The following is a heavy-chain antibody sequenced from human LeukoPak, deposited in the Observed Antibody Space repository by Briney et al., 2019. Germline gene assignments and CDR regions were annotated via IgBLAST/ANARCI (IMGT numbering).Heavy chain of an antibody. CDR1: GGSIGSSTYY. CDR3: ARQGGTTCERFDP. J-gene: IGHJ5*02. D-gene: IGHD1-1*01. CDR2: IYYSGST. V-gene: IGHV4-39*01. Sequence: SETLSLTCTVSGGSIGSSTYYWGWIRQPPGKGLEWIGSIYYSGSTYYNPSLKSRVTISVDTSKNQFSLKLSSVTAADTAVYYCARQGGTTCERFDPWGQGTLVTVSS.